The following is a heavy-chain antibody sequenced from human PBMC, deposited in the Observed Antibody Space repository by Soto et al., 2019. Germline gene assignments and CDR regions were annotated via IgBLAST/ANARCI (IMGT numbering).Heavy chain of an antibody. CDR3: VSRGYYDSIGGAFDF. Sequence: GSGPTLVNPTQTLTLTCTFSGFSLSTAGVGVGWIRQPPGKALEWLALIYWNDDKRYSPSLKSRLTITKDTSKDQVVLTMTDMDPVDTATYYCVSRGYYDSIGGAFDFWGQGTMVTVSS. J-gene: IGHJ3*01. V-gene: IGHV2-5*01. CDR1: GFSLSTAGVG. CDR2: IYWNDDK. D-gene: IGHD3-22*01.